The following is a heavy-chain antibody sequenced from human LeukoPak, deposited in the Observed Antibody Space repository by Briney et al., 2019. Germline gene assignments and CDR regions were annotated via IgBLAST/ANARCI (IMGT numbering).Heavy chain of an antibody. CDR2: IWYDGSKK. Sequence: PGRSLRLSCATSGFTFSSYGMHWVRQAPGKGLEWVAVIWYDGSKKYYADSVKGRLTLSRDNSKNTLYLQMNSLRTEDTAMYYCARVPYGDYFDYWGQGTLVTVSS. J-gene: IGHJ4*02. CDR1: GFTFSSYG. V-gene: IGHV3-33*01. CDR3: ARVPYGDYFDY. D-gene: IGHD4-17*01.